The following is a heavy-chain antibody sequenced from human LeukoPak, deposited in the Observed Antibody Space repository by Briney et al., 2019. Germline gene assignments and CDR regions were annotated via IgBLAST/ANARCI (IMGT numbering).Heavy chain of an antibody. J-gene: IGHJ4*02. D-gene: IGHD3-9*01. Sequence: SETLSLTCTVSGGSISSYYWSWCGHPPGRKLVWIGCVYYHGRTNYNPSLNGRVTITVDASKNQFSLKLSPVTAPDTAVYHCARTGGNYDILTGYWKSITGTTQVFDYWGQGTLVTVSS. CDR2: VYYHGRT. CDR3: ARTGGNYDILTGYWKSITGTTQVFDY. V-gene: IGHV4-59*01. CDR1: GGSISSYY.